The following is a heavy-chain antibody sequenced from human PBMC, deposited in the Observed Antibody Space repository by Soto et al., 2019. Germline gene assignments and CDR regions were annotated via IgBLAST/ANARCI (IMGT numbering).Heavy chain of an antibody. CDR1: GFTVSSNY. Sequence: EVQLVESGGGLIQPGGSLRLSCAASGFTVSSNYMSWVRQAPGKGLEWVSVIYSGGSTYYADSVKGRFTISRDNSKNTLYLQMNSLRAEDTAVYYCASQKGIAAAGTGGVDYWGQGTLVTVSS. V-gene: IGHV3-53*01. CDR3: ASQKGIAAAGTGGVDY. CDR2: IYSGGST. D-gene: IGHD6-13*01. J-gene: IGHJ4*02.